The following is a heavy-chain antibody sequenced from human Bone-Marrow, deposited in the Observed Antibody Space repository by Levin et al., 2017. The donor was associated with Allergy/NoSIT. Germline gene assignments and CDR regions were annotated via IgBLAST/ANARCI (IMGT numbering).Heavy chain of an antibody. Sequence: PGGSLRLSCAASGFTFTSYAMSWVRQAPGKGLEWVSTISTSNTYYTDSVKGRFTISRDNSKNTLYPQMNSLRDEDTAVYYCVRDRPPGAFNSDAFDVWGQGTTVTVSS. J-gene: IGHJ3*01. CDR2: ISTSNT. D-gene: IGHD2-21*01. CDR1: GFTFTSYA. V-gene: IGHV3-23*01. CDR3: VRDRPPGAFNSDAFDV.